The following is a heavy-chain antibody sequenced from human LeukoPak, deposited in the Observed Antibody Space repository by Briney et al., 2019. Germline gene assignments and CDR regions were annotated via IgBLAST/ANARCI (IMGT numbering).Heavy chain of an antibody. J-gene: IGHJ4*02. CDR1: GGTFSSSA. CDR3: AGSVIAVAGTDFASLVEYYFDY. D-gene: IGHD6-19*01. Sequence: ASVKVSCKASGGTFSSSAISWVRQAPGQGLGWMGRIIPILGIANYAQKFQGRVTITADKSTSTAYMELSSLRSEDTAVCYCAGSVIAVAGTDFASLVEYYFDYWGQGTLVTVSS. CDR2: IIPILGIA. V-gene: IGHV1-69*04.